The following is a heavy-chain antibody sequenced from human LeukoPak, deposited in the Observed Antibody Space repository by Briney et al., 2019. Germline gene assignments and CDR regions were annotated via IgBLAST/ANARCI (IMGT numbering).Heavy chain of an antibody. V-gene: IGHV3-48*03. CDR2: ISTSTTTI. J-gene: IGHJ4*02. CDR1: GFTFSSYE. D-gene: IGHD1-26*01. Sequence: PGGSLRLSCAASGFTFSSYEMNWVRQAPGKGLEWISYISTSTTTIYYANSVKGRFTISRDNAKKSLYLQMNSLGVEDTGVYYCASWGEGALDNWGQGTLVTVSS. CDR3: ASWGEGALDN.